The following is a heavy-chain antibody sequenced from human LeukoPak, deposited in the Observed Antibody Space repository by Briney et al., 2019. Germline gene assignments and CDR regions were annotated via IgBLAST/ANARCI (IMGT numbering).Heavy chain of an antibody. CDR2: IWYDGSNK. CDR1: GFTFSSYG. V-gene: IGHV3-33*01. CDR3: ARDFSGYDY. J-gene: IGHJ4*02. D-gene: IGHD3-22*01. Sequence: GGSLRLSCAASGFTFSSYGMHWVRQAPGKGLERVAVIWYDGSNKYYADSVKGRFTISRDNSKNTLYLQMNSLRAEDTAVYYCARDFSGYDYWGQGTLVTVSS.